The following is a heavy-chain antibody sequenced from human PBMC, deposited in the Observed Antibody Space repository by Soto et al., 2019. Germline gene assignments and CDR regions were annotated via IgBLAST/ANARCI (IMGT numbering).Heavy chain of an antibody. CDR3: STVIIPAADYYHGMDV. CDR1: GFTFSNYG. D-gene: IGHD2-2*01. Sequence: EVQLLESGGGLVQPGGSLRLSCAVSGFTFSNYGMTWVRQAPGKGLEWVSAISGSLGTTFYADSVKGRFTISRDNSKNMLYLQINILRAEDTAVYYCSTVIIPAADYYHGMDVWGQGTTVTVSS. V-gene: IGHV3-23*01. J-gene: IGHJ6*02. CDR2: ISGSLGTT.